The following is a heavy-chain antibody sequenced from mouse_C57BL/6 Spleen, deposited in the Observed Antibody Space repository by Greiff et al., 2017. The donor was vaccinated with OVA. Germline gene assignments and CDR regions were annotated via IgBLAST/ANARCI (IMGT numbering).Heavy chain of an antibody. CDR1: GYSFTGYY. J-gene: IGHJ2*01. V-gene: IGHV1-42*01. CDR3: ARRGYSLDY. D-gene: IGHD3-1*01. CDR2: INPSTGGT. Sequence: EVQLQESGPELVKPGASVKISCKASGYSFTGYYMNWVKQSPEKSLEWIGEINPSTGGTTYNQKFKAKATLTVDKSSSTAYMQLKSLTSEDSAVYYCARRGYSLDYWGQGTTLTVSS.